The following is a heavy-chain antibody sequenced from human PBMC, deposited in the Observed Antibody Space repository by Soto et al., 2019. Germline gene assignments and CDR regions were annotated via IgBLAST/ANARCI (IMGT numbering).Heavy chain of an antibody. Sequence: SETLSLTCTVSGGSISSGDYYWSWIRQPPGKGLEWIGYIYYSGSTYYNPSLKSRLTISVDTSKNQFSLKLSSVTAADTAVYYCASGRYGYTFYDYWGQGTLVTVSS. D-gene: IGHD5-18*01. CDR3: ASGRYGYTFYDY. CDR2: IYYSGST. CDR1: GGSISSGDYY. V-gene: IGHV4-30-4*01. J-gene: IGHJ4*02.